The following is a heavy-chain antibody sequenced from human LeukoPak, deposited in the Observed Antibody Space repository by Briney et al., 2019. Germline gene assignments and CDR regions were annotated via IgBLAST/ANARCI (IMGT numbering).Heavy chain of an antibody. CDR1: GGTFSSYA. CDR3: ARGLTGIAARRYYYYYMDV. V-gene: IGHV1-69*05. D-gene: IGHD6-6*01. CDR2: IIPFFGTA. J-gene: IGHJ6*03. Sequence: ASVKVSCKASGGTFSSYAISWVRQAPGQGLEWMGGIIPFFGTANYAQKFQGRVTITTDESTSTAYMELSSLRSEDTAVYYCARGLTGIAARRYYYYYMDVWGKGTTVTVSS.